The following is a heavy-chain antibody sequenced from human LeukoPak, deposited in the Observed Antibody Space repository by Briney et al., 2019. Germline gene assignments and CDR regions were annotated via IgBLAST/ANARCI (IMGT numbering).Heavy chain of an antibody. Sequence: ASVKVSCKASGYTFTSYGISWVRQAPGQGLEWMGWISAYNGNTNYAQKLQGRVTMTTDTSTSTAYMELRSLRSDDTDVYYCARDVDYYDSSGYYYVVSDYYYSGMDVWGQGTTVTVSS. CDR1: GYTFTSYG. CDR2: ISAYNGNT. J-gene: IGHJ6*02. V-gene: IGHV1-18*01. D-gene: IGHD3-22*01. CDR3: ARDVDYYDSSGYYYVVSDYYYSGMDV.